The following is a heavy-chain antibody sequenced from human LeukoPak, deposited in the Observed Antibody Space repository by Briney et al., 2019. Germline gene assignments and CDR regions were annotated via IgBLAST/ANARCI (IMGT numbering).Heavy chain of an antibody. CDR1: GGSFSGYY. CDR3: ARDPRDWYFDL. J-gene: IGHJ2*01. V-gene: IGHV4-4*07. CDR2: IYTSGST. Sequence: PSETLSLTCAVYGGSFSGYYWSWIRQPAGKGLEWIGRIYTSGSTNYNPSLKSRVTMSVDTSKNQFSLKLSSVTAADTAVYYCARDPRDWYFDLWGRGTLVTVSS.